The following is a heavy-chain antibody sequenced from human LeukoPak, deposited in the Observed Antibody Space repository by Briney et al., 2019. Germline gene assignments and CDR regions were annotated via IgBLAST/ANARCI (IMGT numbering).Heavy chain of an antibody. CDR3: ARDCSSTSCYTGGGYYYYGMDV. J-gene: IGHJ6*02. V-gene: IGHV1-18*01. CDR1: GYTFTSYG. CDR2: ISAYNGNT. D-gene: IGHD2-2*02. Sequence: ASVKVSCKASGYTFTSYGISWVRQAPGQGPEWMGWISAYNGNTNYAQKLQGRVTMTTDTSTSTAYMELRSLRSDDTAVYYCARDCSSTSCYTGGGYYYYGMDVWGQGTTVTVSS.